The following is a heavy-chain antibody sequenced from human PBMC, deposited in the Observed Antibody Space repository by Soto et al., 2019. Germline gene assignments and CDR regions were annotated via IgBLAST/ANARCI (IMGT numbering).Heavy chain of an antibody. CDR2: IYPGDSDT. CDR3: ARSSGSTSFHGMDV. D-gene: IGHD2-2*01. J-gene: IGHJ6*02. CDR1: GYSFSSYW. V-gene: IGHV5-51*01. Sequence: PVESLKISCKGSGYSFSSYWICCLLQMPGKVLEWMGIIYPGDSDTRYSPSFQGQVTISADKSISTAYLQWSSLKASDTAMYYCARSSGSTSFHGMDVWGQGTTVTVSS.